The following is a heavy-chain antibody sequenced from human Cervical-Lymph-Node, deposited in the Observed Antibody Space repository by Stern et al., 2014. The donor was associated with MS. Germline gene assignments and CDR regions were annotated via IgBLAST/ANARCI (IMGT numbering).Heavy chain of an antibody. V-gene: IGHV1-18*04. D-gene: IGHD3-22*01. J-gene: IGHJ4*02. CDR1: GYTFTSYG. CDR2: ISDYNGKT. CDR3: ARTDSSGYYYYFDY. Sequence: QDQLVQSGAEVKKPGASVKVSCKASGYTFTSYGISWVRQAPGQGLEWMGWISDYNGKTNYAQKLQGSVTMTTDTSTSTAYMELRSLRSDDTAVYYCARTDSSGYYYYFDYWGQGTLVTVSS.